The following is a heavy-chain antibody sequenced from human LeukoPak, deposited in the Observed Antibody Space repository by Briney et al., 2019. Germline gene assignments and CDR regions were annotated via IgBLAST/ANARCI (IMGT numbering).Heavy chain of an antibody. CDR1: GGSFSGYY. CDR2: INHSGST. V-gene: IGHV4-34*01. J-gene: IGHJ5*02. D-gene: IGHD6-19*01. CDR3: ARRCSIGYSSGWYLRVLYSWFDP. Sequence: SETLSHTCAVYGGSFSGYYWSWIRQPPGKGLEWIGEINHSGSTNYNPSLKSRVTISVDTSKNQFSLKLSSVTAADTAVYYCARRCSIGYSSGWYLRVLYSWFDPWGQGTLVTVSS.